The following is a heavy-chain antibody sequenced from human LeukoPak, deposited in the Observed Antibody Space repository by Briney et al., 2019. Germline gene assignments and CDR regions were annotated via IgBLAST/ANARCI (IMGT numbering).Heavy chain of an antibody. Sequence: GGSLRLSCAASGFTFSSYSMNWVRQAPGKGLEWVSSISSSSSYIYYADSVKGRFTISRDNAKISLYLQMNSLRAENTAVYYCARDQDVAVAGTDFDYWGQGTLVTVSS. J-gene: IGHJ4*02. CDR2: ISSSSSYI. V-gene: IGHV3-21*01. D-gene: IGHD6-19*01. CDR1: GFTFSSYS. CDR3: ARDQDVAVAGTDFDY.